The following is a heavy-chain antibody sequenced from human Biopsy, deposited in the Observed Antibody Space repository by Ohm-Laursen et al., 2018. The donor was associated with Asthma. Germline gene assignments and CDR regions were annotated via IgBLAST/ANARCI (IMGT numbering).Heavy chain of an antibody. CDR3: ARVPHYDILTGFTLRYYYGMDV. D-gene: IGHD3-9*01. J-gene: IGHJ6*02. CDR2: IYYSGST. V-gene: IGHV4-31*03. Sequence: TLSLTCTVSGGSISSGGYYWSWIRQHQGKGLEWIGYIYYSGSTYYNPSLKSRVTISVDTSKNQFSLKLSSVTAADTAVYYCARVPHYDILTGFTLRYYYGMDVWGQGTTVTVSS. CDR1: GGSISSGGYY.